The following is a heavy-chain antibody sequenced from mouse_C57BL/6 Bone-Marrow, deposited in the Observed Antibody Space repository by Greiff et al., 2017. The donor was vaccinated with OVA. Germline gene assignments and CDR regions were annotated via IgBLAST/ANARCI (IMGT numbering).Heavy chain of an antibody. CDR3: ARWYGNYVGYFDV. V-gene: IGHV1-81*01. D-gene: IGHD2-10*02. CDR2: IYPRSGNT. Sequence: VKLQESGAELARPGASVKLSCKASGYTFTSYGISWVKQRTGQGLEWIGEIYPRSGNTYYNEKFKGKATLTPDKSSSTAYMELRSLTSEDSAVYFCARWYGNYVGYFDVWGTGTTVTVSS. J-gene: IGHJ1*03. CDR1: GYTFTSYG.